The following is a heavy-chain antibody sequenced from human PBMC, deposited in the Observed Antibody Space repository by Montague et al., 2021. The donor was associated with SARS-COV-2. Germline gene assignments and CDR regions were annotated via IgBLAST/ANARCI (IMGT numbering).Heavy chain of an antibody. Sequence: SLRLSCAVSGFTFSSYAMSWVRQAPGKGLEWVSVISGSGGSTYYADSVKGWFTISRDNSKNTLYLQMNSLRAEDTAVYYCAKGLSSGSYYSSYFDYWGQGTLVTVSS. CDR3: AKGLSSGSYYSSYFDY. CDR1: GFTFSSYA. D-gene: IGHD3-10*01. CDR2: ISGSGGST. J-gene: IGHJ4*02. V-gene: IGHV3-23*01.